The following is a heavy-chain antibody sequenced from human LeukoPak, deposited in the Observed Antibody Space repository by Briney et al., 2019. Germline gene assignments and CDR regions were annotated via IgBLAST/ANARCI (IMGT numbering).Heavy chain of an antibody. CDR3: ARGRNWSRDTVTIKLPDY. Sequence: GASVKVSCKASGYTFTSYGISWVRQAPGQGLEWMGWISAYNGNTNYAQKLQGRVTMTTDTSTSTAYMELRSLRSDDTAVYYCARGRNWSRDTVTIKLPDYWGQGTLVTVSS. D-gene: IGHD4-17*01. V-gene: IGHV1-18*01. J-gene: IGHJ4*02. CDR1: GYTFTSYG. CDR2: ISAYNGNT.